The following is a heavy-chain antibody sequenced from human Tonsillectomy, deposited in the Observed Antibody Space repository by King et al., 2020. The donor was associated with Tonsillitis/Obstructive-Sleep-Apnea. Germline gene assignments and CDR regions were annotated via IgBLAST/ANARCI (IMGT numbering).Heavy chain of an antibody. CDR3: ARERGDFWSGYYYNWFDP. CDR1: NGSISTYY. D-gene: IGHD3-3*01. V-gene: IGHV4-59*01. J-gene: IGHJ5*02. Sequence: QLQESGPGLVKSSETLSLTCTVSNGSISTYYWSWIRQPPGKGLEWIGYIYYTGITNYNPSLESRVTISVDTSKNQLSLQLSSVTAADTAVYYCARERGDFWSGYYYNWFDPWGQGTLVTVSA. CDR2: IYYTGIT.